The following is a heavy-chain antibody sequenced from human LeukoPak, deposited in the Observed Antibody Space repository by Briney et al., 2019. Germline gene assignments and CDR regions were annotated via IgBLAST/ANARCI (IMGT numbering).Heavy chain of an antibody. CDR3: ARDGSGWYSEYYYGMDV. J-gene: IGHJ6*02. CDR2: ISNDGNIK. CDR1: GFSFRIFG. D-gene: IGHD6-19*01. V-gene: IGHV3-30*03. Sequence: GGSLRLSCAASGFSFRIFGMHWVRQAPGKGLEWVAVISNDGNIKYYADSVKGRFTISRDNSKNTLYLQMNSLRAEDTAVYYCARDGSGWYSEYYYGMDVWGQGTTVTVSS.